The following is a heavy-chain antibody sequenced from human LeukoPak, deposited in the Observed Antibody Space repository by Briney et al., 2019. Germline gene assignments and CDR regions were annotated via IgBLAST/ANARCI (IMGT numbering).Heavy chain of an antibody. Sequence: ASVKVSCKASGYTFTGYYMHWVRQAPGQGLEWMGRINPNSGGTNYAQKFQGRVTMTRDTSISPDYMELSRLRSDDTAVYYCARGAYCSGGSCLQPKRYDYWGQGTLVTVSS. CDR3: ARGAYCSGGSCLQPKRYDY. CDR1: GYTFTGYY. CDR2: INPNSGGT. J-gene: IGHJ4*02. D-gene: IGHD2-15*01. V-gene: IGHV1-2*06.